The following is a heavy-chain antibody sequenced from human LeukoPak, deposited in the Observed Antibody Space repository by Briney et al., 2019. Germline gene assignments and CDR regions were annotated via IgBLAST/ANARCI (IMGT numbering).Heavy chain of an antibody. Sequence: GGSLRLSCEASGFSFTNTWMSWVRQAPGKGLEWVGRVKSKADDGATDYAAPVQGRFTISRDDSKNTLSLQMNSLKTEDTAVYYCATEGGSGSYYGDDAFDMWGQGTMVTVSS. D-gene: IGHD3-10*01. J-gene: IGHJ3*02. CDR1: GFSFTNTW. V-gene: IGHV3-15*01. CDR3: ATEGGSGSYYGDDAFDM. CDR2: VKSKADDGAT.